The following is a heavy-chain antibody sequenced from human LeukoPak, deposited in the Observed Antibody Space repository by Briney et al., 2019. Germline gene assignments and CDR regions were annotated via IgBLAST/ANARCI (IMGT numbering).Heavy chain of an antibody. CDR2: ISSSSSYI. V-gene: IGHV3-21*04. Sequence: GGSLRLSCAASGFTFSSYSMNWVRQAPGKGLEWVSSISSSSSYIYYADSVKGRFTISRDNAKNSLYLQMNSLRAEDTALYYCAKDANFDWSSDFDYWGQGTLVTASS. J-gene: IGHJ4*02. CDR3: AKDANFDWSSDFDY. D-gene: IGHD3-9*01. CDR1: GFTFSSYS.